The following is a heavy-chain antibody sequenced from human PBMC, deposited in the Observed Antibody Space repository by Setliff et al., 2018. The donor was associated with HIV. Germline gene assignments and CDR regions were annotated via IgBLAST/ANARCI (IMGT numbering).Heavy chain of an antibody. V-gene: IGHV3-23*01. CDR3: AKDGEYYDSSGFSY. D-gene: IGHD3-22*01. CDR1: GFSFRNYA. J-gene: IGHJ4*02. Sequence: SLRLSCTASGFSFRNYAMSWVRQAPGKGLEWVSAISGRGDNTYYADSVKGRFTISRDNSKDTMFLQMNSVRAEDTAVYYCAKDGEYYDSSGFSYWGQGTLVTVSS. CDR2: ISGRGDNT.